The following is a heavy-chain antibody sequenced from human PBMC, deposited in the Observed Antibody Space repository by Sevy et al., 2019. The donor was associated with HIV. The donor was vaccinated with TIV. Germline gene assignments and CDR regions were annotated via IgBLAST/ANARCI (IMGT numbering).Heavy chain of an antibody. CDR3: ARVVMSSSWPCFDY. J-gene: IGHJ4*02. V-gene: IGHV1-18*01. Sequence: ASVKVSCKASGYTFTTYAITWVRQAPGEALEWMGWISVNNGNRNYAQKVQDRVTMTTDTSTNTAYMELRSLRSDDTAMYYCARVVMSSSWPCFDYWGQGTLVTVSS. D-gene: IGHD6-13*01. CDR1: GYTFTTYA. CDR2: ISVNNGNR.